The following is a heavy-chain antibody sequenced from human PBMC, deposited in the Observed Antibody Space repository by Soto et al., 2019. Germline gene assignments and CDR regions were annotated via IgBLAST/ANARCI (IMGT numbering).Heavy chain of an antibody. D-gene: IGHD1-26*01. J-gene: IGHJ6*02. V-gene: IGHV1-69*13. CDR1: GGTFSSYA. CDR3: ASQSGSYSDYCYGTDV. Sequence: SVKVPCQASGGTFSSYAINWVPQAPGQGLEWMGGIIPIFGTANYAQKFQGGVTITADESTSTAYMELSSLRSEDTAVYYCASQSGSYSDYCYGTDVWGQGTTVTVSS. CDR2: IIPIFGTA.